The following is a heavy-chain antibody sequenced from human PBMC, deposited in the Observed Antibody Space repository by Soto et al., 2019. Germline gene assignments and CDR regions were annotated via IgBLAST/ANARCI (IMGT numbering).Heavy chain of an antibody. J-gene: IGHJ4*02. CDR3: ARGGDDDRFDY. Sequence: QVQLVQSGAEVRQPGASVKVSCKASGYNFASYFIHWVRRAPGQGLEWMGLVNPTGGATSYAQKFQGRVTMTRDTSTSTVYMELSSLSSDDTAVYYCARGGDDDRFDYWGQGTLVTVSS. CDR1: GYNFASYF. D-gene: IGHD2-21*02. V-gene: IGHV1-46*03. CDR2: VNPTGGAT.